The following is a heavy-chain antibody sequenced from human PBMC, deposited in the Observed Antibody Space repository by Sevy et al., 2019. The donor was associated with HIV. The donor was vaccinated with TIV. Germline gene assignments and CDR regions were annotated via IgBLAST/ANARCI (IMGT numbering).Heavy chain of an antibody. Sequence: SETLSLTCTVSGGSISSGDYYWSWIRQPPGKGLEWIGYIFYSGSTYFNPSLKSRVTIALDTSKSQFCLRLSSVTAADTAVFYCARQCASSCYFYFDSWGQGTLVTVSS. CDR2: IFYSGST. CDR1: GGSISSGDYY. D-gene: IGHD3-22*01. J-gene: IGHJ4*02. V-gene: IGHV4-30-4*01. CDR3: ARQCASSCYFYFDS.